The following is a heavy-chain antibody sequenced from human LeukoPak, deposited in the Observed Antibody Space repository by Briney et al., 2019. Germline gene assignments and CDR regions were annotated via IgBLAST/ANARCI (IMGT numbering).Heavy chain of an antibody. V-gene: IGHV4-4*02. CDR3: ARDRGGYTYSHDY. J-gene: IGHJ4*02. Sequence: SETLSLTCAVSGGSISSNNWWIWVRQSPEKGLEWIGEIYHDGSTNYNPSLKSRVIISMDKSKNQLSLKLNFVTAADTAVYYCARDRGGYTYSHDYWGQGTLVTVSS. D-gene: IGHD5-18*01. CDR1: GGSISSNNW. CDR2: IYHDGST.